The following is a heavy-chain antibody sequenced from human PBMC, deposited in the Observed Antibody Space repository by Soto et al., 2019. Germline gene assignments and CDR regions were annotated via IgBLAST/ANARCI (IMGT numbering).Heavy chain of an antibody. J-gene: IGHJ6*03. V-gene: IGHV3-49*03. D-gene: IGHD2-15*01. CDR1: GFTFGDYA. CDR2: IRSKAYGGRT. Sequence: GGSLRLSCTASGFTFGDYAMSWFRQAPGKGLEWVGFIRSKAYGGRTEYAAAVKGRFTIARDDSKSIAYLQMNSLKTEDTAVYYCTSAEGDCSGGSCLPYYYYYMDVWGKGTTVTVSS. CDR3: TSAEGDCSGGSCLPYYYYYMDV.